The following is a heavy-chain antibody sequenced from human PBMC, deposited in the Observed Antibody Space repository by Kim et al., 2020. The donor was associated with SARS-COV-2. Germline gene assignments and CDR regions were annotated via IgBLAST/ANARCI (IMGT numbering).Heavy chain of an antibody. CDR1: GYSFTSYW. CDR2: IDPSDSYT. Sequence: GESLKISCKGSGYSFTSYWISWVRQMPGKGLEWMGRIDPSDSYTNYSPSFQGHVTISADKSISTAYLQWSSLKASDTAMYYCARIVQDIVVVVAADYGMDVWGQGTTVTVSS. V-gene: IGHV5-10-1*01. D-gene: IGHD2-15*01. J-gene: IGHJ6*02. CDR3: ARIVQDIVVVVAADYGMDV.